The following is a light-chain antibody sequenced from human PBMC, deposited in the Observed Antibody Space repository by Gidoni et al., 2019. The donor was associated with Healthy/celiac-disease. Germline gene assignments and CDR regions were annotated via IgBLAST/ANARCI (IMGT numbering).Light chain of an antibody. CDR3: QQRSNWPVT. CDR1: QSVSSY. Sequence: EIVLTQSPATLSLSPGENANLSCRASQSVSSYLAWYQQKPGQAPRLLIYDASNRATGIPARFSGSGSGTDFTLTISSLEPEDFAVYYCQQRSNWPVTFGQGTKLEIK. V-gene: IGKV3-11*01. CDR2: DAS. J-gene: IGKJ2*01.